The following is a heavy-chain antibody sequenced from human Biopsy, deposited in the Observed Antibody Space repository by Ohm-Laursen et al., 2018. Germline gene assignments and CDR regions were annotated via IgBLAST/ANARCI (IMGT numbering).Heavy chain of an antibody. J-gene: IGHJ4*02. CDR3: ARHSPAPNWTFDY. D-gene: IGHD3/OR15-3a*01. V-gene: IGHV4-59*08. CDR1: GGSVSGYY. CDR2: IYYNGST. Sequence: SETLSLTCTVSGGSVSGYYWSWIRQPPGKGLEWIGYIYYNGSTNYNPSPKSRVTISVDTSKNQFSLKLNSVTAADTAVYSCARHSPAPNWTFDYWGQGTQVTVSS.